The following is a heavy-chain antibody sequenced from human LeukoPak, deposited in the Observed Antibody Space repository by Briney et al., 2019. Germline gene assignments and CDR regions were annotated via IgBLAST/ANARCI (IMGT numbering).Heavy chain of an antibody. Sequence: GGSLRLSCAASGFTFSSYGMHWVRQAPGKGLEWVAVISYDGSNKYYADSVKGRFTISRDNSKNTLYLQMNSLRAEDTAVYYCAKVGPEYYYYMDVWGKGTTVTVSS. J-gene: IGHJ6*03. V-gene: IGHV3-30*18. CDR3: AKVGPEYYYYMDV. CDR2: ISYDGSNK. D-gene: IGHD1-14*01. CDR1: GFTFSSYG.